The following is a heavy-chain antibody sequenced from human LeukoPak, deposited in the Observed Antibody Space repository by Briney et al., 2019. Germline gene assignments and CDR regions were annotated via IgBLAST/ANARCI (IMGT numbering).Heavy chain of an antibody. Sequence: SETLSLTCTVSGGSISSSSYYWGWIRQPPGKGLEWIGSIYSSGSTYYNPSLKSRVTISVDTSKNQFSLKLSSVTAADTAVYYCARQTCSSTSCYSEFDYYYMDVWGKGTTVTVSS. D-gene: IGHD2-2*01. J-gene: IGHJ6*03. CDR2: IYSSGST. V-gene: IGHV4-39*01. CDR1: GGSISSSSYY. CDR3: ARQTCSSTSCYSEFDYYYMDV.